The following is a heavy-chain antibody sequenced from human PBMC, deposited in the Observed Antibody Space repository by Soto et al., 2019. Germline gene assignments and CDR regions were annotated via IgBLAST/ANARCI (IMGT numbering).Heavy chain of an antibody. CDR1: GFTFSSYG. CDR2: ISYDGSNK. Sequence: QVQLVESGGGVVQPGRSLRLSCAASGFTFSSYGMHWVRQAPGKGLEWVAIISYDGSNKYYADSVKGRFTISRDKSKNTLYLRMNSLRGEDTAVYYCAKDGLHKWDLVPLYYYYYGMDVWGQGTTVTVSS. J-gene: IGHJ6*02. D-gene: IGHD1-26*01. CDR3: AKDGLHKWDLVPLYYYYYGMDV. V-gene: IGHV3-30*18.